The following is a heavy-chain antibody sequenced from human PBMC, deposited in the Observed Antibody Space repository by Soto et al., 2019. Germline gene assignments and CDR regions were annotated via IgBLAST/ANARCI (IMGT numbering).Heavy chain of an antibody. V-gene: IGHV3-74*01. CDR1: GFTFSSYW. CDR2: ISSDESSI. J-gene: IGHJ4*02. D-gene: IGHD6-19*01. Sequence: GGSLRLSCAASGFTFSSYWMHWVRQAPGKGLVWVSRISSDESSISYADSVKGRFTISRDNAKNTLYLQMNSLRVEDTAVYYCARETGYSSGWRQDYWGQGTLVTVSS. CDR3: ARETGYSSGWRQDY.